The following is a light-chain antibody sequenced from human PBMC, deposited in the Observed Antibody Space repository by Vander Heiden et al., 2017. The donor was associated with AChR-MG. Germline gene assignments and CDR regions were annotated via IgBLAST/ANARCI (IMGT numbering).Light chain of an antibody. CDR2: GAS. CDR3: QQYGSSPWYT. V-gene: IGKV3-20*01. CDR1: QSVSSSY. Sequence: EIVLTQSPGPLSLSPGERATLSCRASQSVSSSYLAWYQQKPGQAPRLIIYGASSRATGIPDRFSGSGSGTDFTLTICRLEPEDFAVYYCQQYGSSPWYTFGQGTKLEIK. J-gene: IGKJ2*01.